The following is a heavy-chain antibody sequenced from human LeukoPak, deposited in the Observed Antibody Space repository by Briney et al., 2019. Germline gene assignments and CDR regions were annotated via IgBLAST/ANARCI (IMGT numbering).Heavy chain of an antibody. Sequence: SETLSLTCAVSGYSISSGYYWGWIRQPPGKGLEWIGSIHHSGSTYYNPSLKSRVTISVDTSKNQFSLKLSPVTAADTAVYYCARRIYCNTTSCYTDYFFDYWGQGTVVTVSS. J-gene: IGHJ4*02. V-gene: IGHV4-38-2*01. CDR2: IHHSGST. CDR3: ARRIYCNTTSCYTDYFFDY. D-gene: IGHD2-2*02. CDR1: GYSISSGYY.